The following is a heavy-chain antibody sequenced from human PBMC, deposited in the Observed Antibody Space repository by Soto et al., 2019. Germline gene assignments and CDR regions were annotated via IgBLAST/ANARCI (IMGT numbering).Heavy chain of an antibody. V-gene: IGHV3-30-3*01. Sequence: QVLVVESGGGVVQPGKSLRLSCAASGFTFSNYAMHWVRQPPGKGLEWVAVVFYDGTNKYFADSVKGRFTISRDNSKNTLYLQMNSLRAEDTAVYYCARESGKLIGNWFDPWGQGTLVTVSS. CDR1: GFTFSNYA. CDR3: ARESGKLIGNWFDP. D-gene: IGHD3-16*01. CDR2: VFYDGTNK. J-gene: IGHJ5*02.